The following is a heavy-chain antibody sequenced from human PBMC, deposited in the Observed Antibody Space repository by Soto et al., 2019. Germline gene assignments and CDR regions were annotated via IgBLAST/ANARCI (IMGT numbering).Heavy chain of an antibody. CDR1: GFTFSYHS. CDR2: VSISSSTI. CDR3: ARDFRSGTYSALLYSGMDV. V-gene: IGHV3-48*02. D-gene: IGHD3-3*01. Sequence: GMSLRLYCAAPGFTFSYHSMNWVRPAPGRGLDWLSYVSISSSTIYYADSARAPFTASRENATNSLYLKINSLRDEDTAVYYCARDFRSGTYSALLYSGMDVWGQGTTFTVPS. J-gene: IGHJ6*02.